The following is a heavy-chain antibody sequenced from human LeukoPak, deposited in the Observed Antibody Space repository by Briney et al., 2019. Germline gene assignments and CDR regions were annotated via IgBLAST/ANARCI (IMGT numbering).Heavy chain of an antibody. Sequence: VKPSETLSLTCTVSGGSISSYYWSWIRQPPGKGLEWIGYIYYSGSTNYNPSLKSRVTISVDTSKNQFSLKLSSVTAADTAVYYCARDIYYYDSSGYYYFDYWGQGTLVTVSS. CDR2: IYYSGST. CDR1: GGSISSYY. V-gene: IGHV4-59*01. J-gene: IGHJ4*02. D-gene: IGHD3-22*01. CDR3: ARDIYYYDSSGYYYFDY.